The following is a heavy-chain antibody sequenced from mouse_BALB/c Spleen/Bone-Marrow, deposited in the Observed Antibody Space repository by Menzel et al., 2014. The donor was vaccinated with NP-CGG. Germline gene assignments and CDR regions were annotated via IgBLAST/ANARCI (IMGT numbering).Heavy chain of an antibody. V-gene: IGHV2-9*02. CDR1: GFSLTSYG. Sequence: VLLVESGPGLVTPSQSLSISCTVSGFSLTSYGVHWVRQPPGKVLEWLGVIWAGGSKNYNSAIMSGLSISKDNSKSQVFLKMNQLQTDDTDMYLFARGFYYEGAIGYWGQGTSVTVSS. CDR2: IWAGGSK. D-gene: IGHD1-1*01. J-gene: IGHJ4*01. CDR3: ARGFYYEGAIGY.